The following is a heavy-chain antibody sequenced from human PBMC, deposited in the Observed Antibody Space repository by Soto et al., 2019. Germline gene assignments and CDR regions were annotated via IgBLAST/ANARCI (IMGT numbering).Heavy chain of an antibody. J-gene: IGHJ4*02. CDR2: INHSGST. D-gene: IGHD3-3*01. CDR1: GGSFSGYY. Sequence: SETLSLTCAVYGGSFSGYYLSWIRQPPGKGLEWIGEINHSGSTNYNPSLKSRVTISVDTSKNQFSLKLSSVTAADTAVYYCARGRGSGYDFWSGYRYFDYWGQGTLVTVSS. V-gene: IGHV4-34*01. CDR3: ARGRGSGYDFWSGYRYFDY.